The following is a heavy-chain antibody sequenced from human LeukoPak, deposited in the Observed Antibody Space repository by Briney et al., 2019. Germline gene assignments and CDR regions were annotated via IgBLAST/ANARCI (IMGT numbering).Heavy chain of an antibody. CDR3: ARDRPQRDGCQLPDQDFDY. Sequence: PGGSLRLSCAASGFTFSSYGMHWVRQAPGKGLEWVAVIWYDGSNKYYADSVKGRFTISRDNSKNTLYLQMNSLRAEDTAVYYCARDRPQRDGCQLPDQDFDYWGQGTLVTVSS. CDR1: GFTFSSYG. V-gene: IGHV3-33*01. CDR2: IWYDGSNK. D-gene: IGHD2-2*01. J-gene: IGHJ4*02.